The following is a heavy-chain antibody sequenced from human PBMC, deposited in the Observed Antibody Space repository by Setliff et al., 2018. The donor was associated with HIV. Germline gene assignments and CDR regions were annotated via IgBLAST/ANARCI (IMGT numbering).Heavy chain of an antibody. V-gene: IGHV5-10-1*01. J-gene: IGHJ6*03. CDR2: IDPSDSYT. D-gene: IGHD3-16*02. Sequence: GESLKISCKGSGYSFTSFWISWVRQMPGKGLEWMGRIDPSDSYTNYSPSFEGHVTMSTDNSISTAYLQWSSLKASDTAMYYCARHRIVKAYYYYMDVWGKGTTVTVSS. CDR3: ARHRIVKAYYYYMDV. CDR1: GYSFTSFW.